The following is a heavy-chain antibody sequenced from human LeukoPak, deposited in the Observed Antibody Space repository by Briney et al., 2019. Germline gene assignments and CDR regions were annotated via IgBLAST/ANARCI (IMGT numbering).Heavy chain of an antibody. Sequence: GGTLRLSCVASGFTYSHYGMNWVRQAPGKGLEWVSGITSDSRGIYYADSVKGRFTISRDNAKNSLYLQMNSLRAEDTAVYYCARHGYSGYGGFDYWGQGTLVTVSS. J-gene: IGHJ4*02. D-gene: IGHD5-12*01. CDR1: GFTYSHYG. CDR2: ITSDSRGI. V-gene: IGHV3-21*01. CDR3: ARHGYSGYGGFDY.